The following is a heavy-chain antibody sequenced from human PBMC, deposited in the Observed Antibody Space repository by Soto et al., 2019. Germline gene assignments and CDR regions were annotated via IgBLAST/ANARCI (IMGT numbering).Heavy chain of an antibody. V-gene: IGHV4-30-4*01. J-gene: IGHJ5*01. CDR3: ARGRDCITGRCFPNWFDS. CDR2: IHSSGSI. Sequence: PSETLSLTCTVSGGSISSDGYYWSWIRQAPGRGLEWIGYIHSSGSIYYNPSLKSRATMSIDTAENQFSLNVTSVTAADTAVYFCARGRDCITGRCFPNWFDSWGQGTLVTVSS. CDR1: GGSISSDGYY. D-gene: IGHD1-20*01.